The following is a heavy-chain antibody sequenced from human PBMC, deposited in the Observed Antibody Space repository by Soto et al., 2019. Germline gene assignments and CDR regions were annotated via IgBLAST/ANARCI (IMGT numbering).Heavy chain of an antibody. V-gene: IGHV4-30-4*01. CDR3: ARGRPNYFYYGLDV. J-gene: IGHJ6*02. CDR1: GGSIKRDYY. CDR2: KYYSGAT. Sequence: PSETLSLTCTVSGGSIKRDYYWAWVRQFPGGGLQWMGYKYYSGATDSDPSLERRVSFSVDMSKNQFSLNLTSVTVADTAVYYCARGRPNYFYYGLDVWGQGIPVTVSS.